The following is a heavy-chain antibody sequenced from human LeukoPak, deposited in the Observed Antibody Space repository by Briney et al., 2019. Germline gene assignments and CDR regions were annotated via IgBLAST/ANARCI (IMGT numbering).Heavy chain of an antibody. CDR3: ASPEGGYSYGYVY. J-gene: IGHJ4*02. CDR1: GGTFSSYA. CDR2: IIPIFGTA. D-gene: IGHD5-18*01. V-gene: IGHV1-69*13. Sequence: ASVKVPCKASGGTFSSYAISWVRQAPGQGLEWMGGIIPIFGTANYAQKFQGRVTITADESTSTAYMELSSLRSEDTAVYYCASPEGGYSYGYVYWGQGTLVTVSS.